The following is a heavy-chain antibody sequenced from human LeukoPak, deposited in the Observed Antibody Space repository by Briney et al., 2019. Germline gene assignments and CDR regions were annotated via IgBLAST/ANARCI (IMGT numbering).Heavy chain of an antibody. V-gene: IGHV3-33*08. CDR1: GFTSSSYW. CDR3: ARSRYNLDY. J-gene: IGHJ4*02. CDR2: IRYDGSNE. D-gene: IGHD5-24*01. Sequence: PGGSLRLSCAASGFTSSSYWVSWVRQAPGKGPEWVAIIRYDGSNENYADSVKGRFTISRDNSKKTLYLQMNSLRAEDTAVYYCARSRYNLDYWGQGTLVTVSS.